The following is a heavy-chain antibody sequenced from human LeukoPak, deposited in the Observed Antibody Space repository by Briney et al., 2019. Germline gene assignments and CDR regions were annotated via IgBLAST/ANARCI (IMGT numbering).Heavy chain of an antibody. CDR2: IKEDGSEK. V-gene: IGHV3-7*02. CDR3: ATVGSYGFDY. CDR1: GFTFSSYW. D-gene: IGHD5-18*01. Sequence: GGSLRLSCAASGFTFSSYWMSWVRQAPGKGLEWVANIKEDGSEKYYVDSVKGRFTISRDNAKNSLYLQMNSLRADDTAVYYCATVGSYGFDYWGQGTLVTVSS. J-gene: IGHJ4*02.